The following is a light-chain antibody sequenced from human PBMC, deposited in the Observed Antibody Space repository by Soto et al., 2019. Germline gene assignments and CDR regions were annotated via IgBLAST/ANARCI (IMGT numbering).Light chain of an antibody. Sequence: DIQMTQSPSSVSASVGDRVTITCRASQGIAGWLAWYQQKPGKAPKLLIYAASTLQSGVPSRFSGRGPGTDFTLANCSLQPDDCATYYCQQANSFLRTFGGGTKVDI. CDR2: AAS. CDR1: QGIAGW. CDR3: QQANSFLRT. J-gene: IGKJ4*01. V-gene: IGKV1-12*01.